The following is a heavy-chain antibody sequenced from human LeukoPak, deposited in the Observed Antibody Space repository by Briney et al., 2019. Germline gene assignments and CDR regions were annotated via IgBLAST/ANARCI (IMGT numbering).Heavy chain of an antibody. V-gene: IGHV3-7*03. Sequence: GGSLILSCAAFGFTFSNFWMSWVRQAPGKGLEWVANIKVDGSEKYYVDSVKGRFTISRDNAENSLYLQMNSLRAEDTAVYYCARKTGTTGEAFDYWGQGTQVTVSS. CDR2: IKVDGSEK. CDR3: ARKTGTTGEAFDY. CDR1: GFTFSNFW. J-gene: IGHJ4*02. D-gene: IGHD1-1*01.